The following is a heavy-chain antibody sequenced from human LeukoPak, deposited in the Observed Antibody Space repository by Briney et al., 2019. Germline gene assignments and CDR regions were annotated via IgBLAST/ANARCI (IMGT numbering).Heavy chain of an antibody. CDR2: IYTSGST. J-gene: IGHJ3*02. Sequence: SETLSLTCTVSGGSISSYYWSWIRQPAGKGLEWIGRIYTSGSTNYNPSVKSRATMSVDTSKNQFSLKLSSVTAADTAVYYCARGGGVGATFSASNHDDAFDIWGQGTMVTVSS. D-gene: IGHD1-26*01. V-gene: IGHV4-4*07. CDR3: ARGGGVGATFSASNHDDAFDI. CDR1: GGSISSYY.